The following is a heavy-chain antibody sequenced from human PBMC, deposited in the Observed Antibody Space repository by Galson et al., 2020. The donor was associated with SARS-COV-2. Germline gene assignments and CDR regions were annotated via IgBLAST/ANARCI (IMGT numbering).Heavy chain of an antibody. CDR3: STDRGGYGSAY. J-gene: IGHJ4*02. V-gene: IGHV3-15*01. D-gene: IGHD3-10*01. CDR1: GFTLSNAW. Sequence: GESPKTSCDASGFTLSNAWMRWVRRAPGKGPEWVGRIKRKTDGGTTDYAAPVQGRFTISRDDSKHTLFLQMNSLKTEDTAVYYCSTDRGGYGSAYWGQGTLVTVCS. CDR2: IKRKTDGGTT.